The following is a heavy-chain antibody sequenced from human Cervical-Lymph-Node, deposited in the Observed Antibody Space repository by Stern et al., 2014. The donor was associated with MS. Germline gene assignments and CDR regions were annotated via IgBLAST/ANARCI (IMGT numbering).Heavy chain of an antibody. Sequence: QMQLVQSGAEVKKPGASVKVSCKASGYTFTGYYMHWVRQAPGQGLEWMGWINPNSGGTNYAKKFQGWVTMTRDTSISTAYMELSRLRSDDTAVYYCARARAGGSGWYAHFDYWGQGTLVTVSS. CDR3: ARARAGGSGWYAHFDY. J-gene: IGHJ4*02. CDR2: INPNSGGT. CDR1: GYTFTGYY. D-gene: IGHD6-19*01. V-gene: IGHV1-2*04.